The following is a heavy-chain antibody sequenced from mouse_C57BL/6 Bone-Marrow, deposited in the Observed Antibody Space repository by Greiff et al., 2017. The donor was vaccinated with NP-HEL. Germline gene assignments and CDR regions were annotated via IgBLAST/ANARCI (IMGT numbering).Heavy chain of an antibody. CDR3: ARQLKYYYAMDY. V-gene: IGHV5-12*01. CDR2: ISNGGGST. CDR1: GFTFSDYY. Sequence: EVMLVESGGGLVQPGGSLKLSCAASGFTFSDYYMYWVRQTPEKRLEWVAYISNGGGSTYYLDTVKGRFTISRDNAKNTLYLQMSRLKSEDTAMYYCARQLKYYYAMDYWGQGTSVTVSS. J-gene: IGHJ4*01.